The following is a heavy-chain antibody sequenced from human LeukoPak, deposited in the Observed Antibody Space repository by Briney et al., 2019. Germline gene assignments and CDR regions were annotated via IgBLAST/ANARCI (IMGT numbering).Heavy chain of an antibody. CDR3: ARVNSGGYYYFDY. D-gene: IGHD3-22*01. V-gene: IGHV3-72*01. J-gene: IGHJ4*02. Sequence: PGGSLRLSCAASGSTFSDYYMDWVRQAPGKGLEWVGRTRNKADSYTTEYAASVQGRFTISRDDSKNSLFLQMNSLKTEDTAVYYCARVNSGGYYYFDYWGQGTLVTVSS. CDR1: GSTFSDYY. CDR2: TRNKADSYTT.